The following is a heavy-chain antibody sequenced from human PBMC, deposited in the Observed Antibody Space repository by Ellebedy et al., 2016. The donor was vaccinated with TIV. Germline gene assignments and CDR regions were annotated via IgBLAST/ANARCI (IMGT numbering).Heavy chain of an antibody. CDR3: AAAAGAGDDAFDI. J-gene: IGHJ3*02. CDR2: ISSSSRTI. D-gene: IGHD6-13*01. Sequence: GGSLRLSXAASGFTFIIYSLNWVRQAPGKGLGWVSYISSSSRTIYYADSVKGRFTISRDNAKNSLYLQMNSLRAEDTAVYYCAAAAGAGDDAFDIWGQGTMVTVSS. CDR1: GFTFIIYS. V-gene: IGHV3-48*01.